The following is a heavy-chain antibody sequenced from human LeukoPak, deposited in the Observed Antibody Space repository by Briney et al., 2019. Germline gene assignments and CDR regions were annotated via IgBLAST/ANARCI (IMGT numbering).Heavy chain of an antibody. CDR3: ASDHRVAGY. CDR1: GFTFRSYW. J-gene: IGHJ4*02. V-gene: IGHV3-7*01. CDR2: IKQDGSEK. Sequence: GGSLRLSCADSGFTFRSYWMSWVRQAPGKGLEWVANIKQDGSEKYYVDSVKGRFTISRDNAKNSLYLQLNSLRVEDTAVYYCASDHRVAGYWGQGTLVTVSS. D-gene: IGHD6-19*01.